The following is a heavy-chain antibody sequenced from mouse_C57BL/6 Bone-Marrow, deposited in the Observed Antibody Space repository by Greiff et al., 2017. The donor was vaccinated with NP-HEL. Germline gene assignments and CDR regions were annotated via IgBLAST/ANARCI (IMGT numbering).Heavy chain of an antibody. J-gene: IGHJ2*01. V-gene: IGHV7-3*01. CDR1: GFTFTDYY. CDR3: AINWYFDY. Sequence: EVKLMESGGGLVQPGGSLSLSCAASGFTFTDYYMSWVRQPPGKALEWLGFIRNKANGYTSEYSAPVKGRFTISRDNSQSILYLQMNALKAEDSATYYCAINWYFDYWGQGTTLTVSS. D-gene: IGHD4-1*02. CDR2: IRNKANGYTS.